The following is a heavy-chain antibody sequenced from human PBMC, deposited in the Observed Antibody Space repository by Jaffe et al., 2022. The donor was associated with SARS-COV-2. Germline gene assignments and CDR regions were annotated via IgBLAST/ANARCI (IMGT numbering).Heavy chain of an antibody. CDR3: ARTSDHYDILTGFYYYGMDV. CDR2: ISGSGGST. D-gene: IGHD3-9*01. V-gene: IGHV3-23*01. Sequence: EVQLLESGGGLVQPGGSLRLSCAASGFTFSSYAMSWVRQAPGKGLEWVSAISGSGGSTYYADSVKGRFTISRDNSKNTLYLQMNSLRAEDTAVYYCARTSDHYDILTGFYYYGMDVWGQGTTVTVSS. J-gene: IGHJ6*02. CDR1: GFTFSSYA.